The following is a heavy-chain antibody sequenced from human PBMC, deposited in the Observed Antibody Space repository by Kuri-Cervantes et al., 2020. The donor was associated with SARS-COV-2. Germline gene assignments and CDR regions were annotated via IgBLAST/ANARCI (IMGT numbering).Heavy chain of an antibody. CDR1: GFTFSGHW. V-gene: IGHV3-74*01. J-gene: IGHJ3*02. Sequence: GESLKISCAASGFTFSGHWIHWVRQAPGKGLVWVSRINPDGSYTNNADSVKGRFTLSRDNAKNMLFLQMNSLRAEDTAVYYCARETYYYDSSGYADAFDIWGQGTMVTVSS. D-gene: IGHD3-22*01. CDR2: INPDGSYT. CDR3: ARETYYYDSSGYADAFDI.